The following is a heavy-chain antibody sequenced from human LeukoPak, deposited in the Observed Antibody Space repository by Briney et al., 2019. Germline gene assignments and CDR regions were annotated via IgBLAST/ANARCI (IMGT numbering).Heavy chain of an antibody. CDR3: ARDMAGWGSAYSGSNLDY. J-gene: IGHJ4*02. CDR1: GGSISSSSYY. V-gene: IGHV4-39*07. D-gene: IGHD1-26*01. Sequence: SETLSLTCTVSGGSISSSSYYWGWIRQPPGKGLEWIGSIYYSGSTYYNPSLKSRVTISVDTSKNQFSLKLSSVTAADTAVYYCARDMAGWGSAYSGSNLDYWGQGTLVTVSS. CDR2: IYYSGST.